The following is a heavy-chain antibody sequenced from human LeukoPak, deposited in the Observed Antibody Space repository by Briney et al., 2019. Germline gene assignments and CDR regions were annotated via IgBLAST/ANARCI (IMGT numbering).Heavy chain of an antibody. CDR3: AKGGVYDSSVYFDY. CDR2: IGWDGGYT. D-gene: IGHD3-22*01. V-gene: IGHV3-43D*03. J-gene: IGHJ4*02. Sequence: GGSLRLSCAASGFTFDDYAMHWARQAPGKGLEWVSLIGWDGGYTYYADSVKGQFTISRDNSKNSLYLQMNSLRAEDTALYYCAKGGVYDSSVYFDYWGQGTLVTVSS. CDR1: GFTFDDYA.